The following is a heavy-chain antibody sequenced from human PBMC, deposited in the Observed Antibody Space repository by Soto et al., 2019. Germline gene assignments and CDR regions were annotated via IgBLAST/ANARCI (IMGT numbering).Heavy chain of an antibody. J-gene: IGHJ5*02. CDR2: IYSGGPT. CDR3: ASPPTNLDYDDDTWFDP. V-gene: IGHV3-66*01. D-gene: IGHD4-17*01. CDR1: EFTVNSKY. Sequence: GGSLRLSCAASEFTVNSKYMSWVRQAPGKGLEWVSVIYSGGPTYYADSVKGRFIISSDNSKNTVYLQMDSLRAGDTAVYYCASPPTNLDYDDDTWFDPWGQGTLVTVSS.